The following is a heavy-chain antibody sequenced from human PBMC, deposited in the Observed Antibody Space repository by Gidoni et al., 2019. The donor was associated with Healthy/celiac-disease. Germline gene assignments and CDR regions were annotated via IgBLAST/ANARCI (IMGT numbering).Heavy chain of an antibody. CDR1: GFTFDDYA. CDR2: ISWNSGSI. Sequence: EVQLVDSGGGLVQPGRSMRPSCAASGFTFDDYAMHWVRQAPGKGLEWVSGISWNSGSIGYADSVKGRFTIARDNAKNSLYLQMNSLRAEDTALYYCAKGYGDYVDYWGQGTLVTVSS. V-gene: IGHV3-9*01. D-gene: IGHD4-17*01. J-gene: IGHJ4*02. CDR3: AKGYGDYVDY.